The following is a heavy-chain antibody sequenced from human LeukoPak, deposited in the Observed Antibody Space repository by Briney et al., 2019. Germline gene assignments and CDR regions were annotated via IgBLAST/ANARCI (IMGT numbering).Heavy chain of an antibody. CDR3: ARDSPYSNYGGYYFDY. CDR1: GFTVSSNY. D-gene: IGHD4-11*01. J-gene: IGHJ4*02. CDR2: IYSGGST. V-gene: IGHV3-53*01. Sequence: GGSLRLSCAASGFTVSSNYMSWVRQAPGKGLEWVSVIYSGGSTYYADSVKGRFTISRDNAKNSLYLQMNSLRAEDTAVYYCARDSPYSNYGGYYFDYWGQGTLVTVSS.